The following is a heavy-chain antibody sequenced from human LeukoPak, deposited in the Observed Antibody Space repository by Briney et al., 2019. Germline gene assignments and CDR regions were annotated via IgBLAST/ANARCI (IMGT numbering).Heavy chain of an antibody. V-gene: IGHV4-39*07. CDR3: ARREVVAAHSK. CDR1: GDSISSNYYY. Sequence: PSETLSLTCTVSGDSISSNYYYWGWIRQPPGKGLEWIGEINHSGSTNYNPSLKSRVTISVDTSKNQFSLKLSSVTAADTAVYYCARREVVAAHSKWGQGTLVTVSS. CDR2: INHSGST. J-gene: IGHJ4*02. D-gene: IGHD2-15*01.